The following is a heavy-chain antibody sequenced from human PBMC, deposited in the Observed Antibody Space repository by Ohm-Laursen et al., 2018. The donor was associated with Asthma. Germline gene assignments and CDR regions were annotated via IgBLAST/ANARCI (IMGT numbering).Heavy chain of an antibody. CDR3: ATYNQYNAFDL. D-gene: IGHD1-14*01. CDR2: ITSERSGGTR. J-gene: IGHJ3*01. V-gene: IGHV3-15*01. Sequence: SLRLSCAPSRFAFSNIWMTWVRQSAGKRLEWVGRITSERSGGTRAYAAPVKDRVTISRDDSKTTLYLQMNSLETEYTAVYFCATYNQYNAFDLWGQGTMVTVSS. CDR1: RFAFSNIW.